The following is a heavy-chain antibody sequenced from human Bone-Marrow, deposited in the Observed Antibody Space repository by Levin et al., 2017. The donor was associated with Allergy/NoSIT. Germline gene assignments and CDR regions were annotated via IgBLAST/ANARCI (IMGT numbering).Heavy chain of an antibody. J-gene: IGHJ6*02. D-gene: IGHD3-16*01. CDR1: GLSFSNYD. Sequence: ASVKVSCAASGLSFSNYDMNWVHQAPGKGLEWVSSISGGSSRIYYADSVKGRFTISRDNAKNSLYLQMNSLRVEDTAVYYCASWAMFYYDGSDFDYFYYGMDVWGQGTTVTVSS. CDR2: ISGGSSRI. V-gene: IGHV3-21*06. CDR3: ASWAMFYYDGSDFDYFYYGMDV.